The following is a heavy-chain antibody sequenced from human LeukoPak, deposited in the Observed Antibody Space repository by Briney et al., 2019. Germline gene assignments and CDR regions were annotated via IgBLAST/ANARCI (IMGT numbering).Heavy chain of an antibody. CDR1: GGSISSHY. Sequence: SETLSLTCTVSGGSISSHYWSWIRQPPGKGLEWIGYIYYSGSTNYNPSLKSRVTISVDTSRNQFSLKLSSVAAADSAVYYCARRTGYLNYYYYYYMDVWGNGTTVTVSS. CDR3: ARRTGYLNYYYYYYMDV. CDR2: IYYSGST. J-gene: IGHJ6*03. D-gene: IGHD3/OR15-3a*01. V-gene: IGHV4-59*11.